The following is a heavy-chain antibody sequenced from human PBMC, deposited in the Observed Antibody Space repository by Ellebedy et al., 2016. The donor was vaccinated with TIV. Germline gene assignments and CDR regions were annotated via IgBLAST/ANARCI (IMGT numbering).Heavy chain of an antibody. CDR1: GFIFSDYY. V-gene: IGHV3-11*01. CDR3: ARDTRFIDQRHNWFDP. CDR2: ISSSGTPI. D-gene: IGHD6-25*01. J-gene: IGHJ5*02. Sequence: GGSLRLSCAASGFIFSDYYMSWIRQAPGKGLEWISYISSSGTPIYYADSVKGRFTISRDNAKNALDLQMNSLRDDDTAVSYCARDTRFIDQRHNWFDPWGQGAQVTVSS.